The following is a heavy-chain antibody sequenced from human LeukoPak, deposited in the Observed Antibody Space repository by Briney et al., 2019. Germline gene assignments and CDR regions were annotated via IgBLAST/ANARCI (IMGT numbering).Heavy chain of an antibody. J-gene: IGHJ4*02. Sequence: GGTLRLSCAASGFTFSSYGMSWVRQAPGKGLEWVSRINSNGDNTHYADSVKGRFTISRDNAKNSLYLQMNSLRAEDTAVYHCAVSKVYGSGTSNFFDYWGQGTLVTVSS. CDR1: GFTFSSYG. CDR2: INSNGDNT. V-gene: IGHV3-20*01. D-gene: IGHD3-10*01. CDR3: AVSKVYGSGTSNFFDY.